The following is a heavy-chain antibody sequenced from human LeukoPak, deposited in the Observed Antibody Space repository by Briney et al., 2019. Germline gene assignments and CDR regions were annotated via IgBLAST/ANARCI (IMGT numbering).Heavy chain of an antibody. D-gene: IGHD3-22*01. J-gene: IGHJ5*02. CDR2: VYYKGST. CDR1: DGSISSYY. CDR3: ARQAIPWGGPYYYDSRRRWFDP. V-gene: IGHV4-39*01. Sequence: SETLSLTCTVSDGSISSYYWGWIRQPPGKGLEWIGSVYYKGSTYYMPSLKSRVTISLDTSKNQFSLQLSSVTAADTAVYYCARQAIPWGGPYYYDSRRRWFDPWGQGTLVTVSS.